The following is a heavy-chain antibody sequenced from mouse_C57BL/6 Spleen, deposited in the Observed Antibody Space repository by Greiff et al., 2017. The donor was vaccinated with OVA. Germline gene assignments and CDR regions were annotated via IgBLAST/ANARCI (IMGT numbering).Heavy chain of an antibody. D-gene: IGHD2-4*01. V-gene: IGHV1-22*01. Sequence: VQLKQSGPELVKPGASVKMSCKASGYTFTDYNMHWVKQSHGKSLEWIGYINHNNGGTSYNQKFKGKATLTVNKSSSTAYMELRSLTSEDSAVYCCAIYYDYGWFAYWGQGTLVTVSA. CDR3: AIYYDYGWFAY. CDR1: GYTFTDYN. CDR2: INHNNGGT. J-gene: IGHJ3*01.